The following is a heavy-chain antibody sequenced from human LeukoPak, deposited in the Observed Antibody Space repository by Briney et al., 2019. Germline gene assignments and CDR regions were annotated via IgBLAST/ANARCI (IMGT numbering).Heavy chain of an antibody. CDR1: GYTFTGYY. J-gene: IGHJ3*02. D-gene: IGHD1-14*01. Sequence: GASVKVSCKASGYTFTGYYMHWVRQAPGQGLEWMGRINPNSGDTNYAQKFQGRVTMTRDTSISTVYMELTGLRSDDTAVYYCARDVSGISSATDTFDMWGQGTVVTVSS. CDR3: ARDVSGISSATDTFDM. V-gene: IGHV1-2*06. CDR2: INPNSGDT.